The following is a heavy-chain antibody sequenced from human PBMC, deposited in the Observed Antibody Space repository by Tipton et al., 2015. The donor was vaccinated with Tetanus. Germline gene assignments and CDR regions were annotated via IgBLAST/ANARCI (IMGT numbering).Heavy chain of an antibody. V-gene: IGHV4-59*01. Sequence: TLSLTCSVSGGSMGTNHWVWIRQAPGRRLESIGYIYSTGATKYNPSLESRVRISIDTSKSQFSMRLSSVTVADTAVYYCAREMGAYLNWGQGSLLTVS. CDR2: IYSTGAT. J-gene: IGHJ4*02. CDR3: AREMGAYLN. CDR1: GGSMGTNH. D-gene: IGHD1-26*01.